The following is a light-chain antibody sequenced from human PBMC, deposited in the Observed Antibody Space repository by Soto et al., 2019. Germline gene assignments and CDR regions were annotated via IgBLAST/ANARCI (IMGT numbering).Light chain of an antibody. J-gene: IGLJ2*01. CDR1: SSNIGSNT. Sequence: QPVLTQPPSASGTPGQRVTISCSGSSSNIGSNTVNWYQQLPGTAPKVLIYNNNQRPSGVPDRFSGSKSGTSASLAISGLQSEDEADYYCATWDDSLNGQVVFGGGTKLTVL. V-gene: IGLV1-44*01. CDR2: NNN. CDR3: ATWDDSLNGQVV.